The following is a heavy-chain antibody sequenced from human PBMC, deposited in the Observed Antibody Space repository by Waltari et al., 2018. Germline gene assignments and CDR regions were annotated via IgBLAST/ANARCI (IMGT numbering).Heavy chain of an antibody. J-gene: IGHJ4*02. CDR3: ARDKRTTSRFDY. V-gene: IGHV3-21*01. CDR1: GFSFETYA. CDR2: ISSSSFYI. Sequence: EIQLVESGGALVKPGGSLRLSCVASGFSFETYAMNWVRQAQGRGLEWVSSISSSSFYIYYADSVSGRFTVSRDNDKNSLFLQLNNLRVEDTAVYYCARDKRTTSRFDYWGQGTLVTVSS.